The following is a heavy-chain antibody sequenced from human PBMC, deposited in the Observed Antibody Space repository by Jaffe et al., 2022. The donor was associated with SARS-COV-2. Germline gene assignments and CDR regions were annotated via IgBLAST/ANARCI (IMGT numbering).Heavy chain of an antibody. Sequence: LQESGPGLVKPSETLSLTCTVSGDSINSGRSYWAWVRQPPGKGLEWLATVYYTGLTFYNPSLKGRVTIFMDASKNQFSLRLTSVTAADTAVFYCARLMVTSPRAKYFDIWGRGSLVSVSS. D-gene: IGHD2-21*02. J-gene: IGHJ2*01. CDR2: VYYTGLT. V-gene: IGHV4-39*01. CDR1: GDSINSGRSY. CDR3: ARLMVTSPRAKYFDI.